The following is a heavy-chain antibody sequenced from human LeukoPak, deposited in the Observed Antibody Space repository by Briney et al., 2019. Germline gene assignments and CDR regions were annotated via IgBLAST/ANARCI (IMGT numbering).Heavy chain of an antibody. D-gene: IGHD2-8*01. CDR2: ISSSSSYI. CDR1: GFTFSSYA. CDR3: ARGRYCTNGVCGVDY. V-gene: IGHV3-21*01. Sequence: PGGSLRLSCAASGFTFSSYAMSCVRQAPGKGREWVSSISSSSSYIYYADSVKGRFTISRDNAKNSLYLQMNSLRAEDTAVYYCARGRYCTNGVCGVDYWGQGTLVTVSS. J-gene: IGHJ4*02.